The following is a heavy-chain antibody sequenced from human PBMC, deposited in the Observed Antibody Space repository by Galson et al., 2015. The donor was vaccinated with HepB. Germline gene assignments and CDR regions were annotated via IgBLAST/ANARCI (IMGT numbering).Heavy chain of an antibody. J-gene: IGHJ4*02. CDR3: AREGGYYDSSGYYVFDY. CDR1: GYTFTNYA. Sequence: SVKVSCKASGYTFTNYAMNWVRQAPGQGLEWMGWINTNTGNPTYAQGYTGRFVFSLDTSVSTAYLQISSLKAEDTAVYYCAREGGYYDSSGYYVFDYWGQGTLVTVSS. CDR2: INTNTGNP. V-gene: IGHV7-4-1*02. D-gene: IGHD3-22*01.